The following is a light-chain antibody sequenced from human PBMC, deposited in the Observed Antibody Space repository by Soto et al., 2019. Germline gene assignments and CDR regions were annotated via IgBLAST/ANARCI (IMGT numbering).Light chain of an antibody. CDR1: QSVSNRY. CDR3: QQYAKWPWT. CDR2: GAS. Sequence: EIVMTQSPAALSVSPRQRATLACMASQSVSNRYLAWYQQKPGQAPRLLIYGASSRATGVPDRTSGSGSGTDFALTINRLEAEDFAVYYCQQYAKWPWTVGQGTKVDIK. V-gene: IGKV3-20*01. J-gene: IGKJ1*01.